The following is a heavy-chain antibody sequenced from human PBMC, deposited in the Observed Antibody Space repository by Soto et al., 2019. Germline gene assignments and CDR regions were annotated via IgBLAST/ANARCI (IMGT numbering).Heavy chain of an antibody. CDR2: INPNSGGT. CDR3: ASGNGRYYGMDV. CDR1: GYTFTGYY. J-gene: IGHJ6*02. Sequence: GASVKVSCKASGYTFTGYYMHWVRQAPGQGLEWMGWINPNSGGTNYAQKFQGWVTMTRDTSTSTAYMELRSLRSDDTAVYYCASGNGRYYGMDVWGQGTTVTVSS. V-gene: IGHV1-2*04. D-gene: IGHD1-26*01.